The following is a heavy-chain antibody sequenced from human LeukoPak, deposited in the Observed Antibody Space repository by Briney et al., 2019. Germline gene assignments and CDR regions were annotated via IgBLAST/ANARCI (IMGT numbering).Heavy chain of an antibody. Sequence: GGSLRLSCAASGFTVSSNYMSWVRQAPGKGLEWVSVIYSGGSTYYADSVKGRFTISRDNSKNTLYLQMNSLRAEDTAVYFCAGPGVAPSSGYYEDYWGQGTLVTVSS. CDR1: GFTVSSNY. D-gene: IGHD3-22*01. V-gene: IGHV3-53*01. CDR3: AGPGVAPSSGYYEDY. J-gene: IGHJ4*02. CDR2: IYSGGST.